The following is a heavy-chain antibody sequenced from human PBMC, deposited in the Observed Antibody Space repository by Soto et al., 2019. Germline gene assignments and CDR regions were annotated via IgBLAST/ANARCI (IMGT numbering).Heavy chain of an antibody. V-gene: IGHV3-30*18. J-gene: IGHJ6*02. CDR3: AKVRIELWFGGRGMDV. CDR2: ISYDGSNK. CDR1: GFTFSSYG. D-gene: IGHD5-18*01. Sequence: PRGPLRLSCAASGFTFSSYGMHWVRQAPAQGLEWVAVISYDGSNKYYADSVKRRFPISRDNSKNTLYLQMNSLRAEDTAVYYCAKVRIELWFGGRGMDVWGQGTRVTVSS.